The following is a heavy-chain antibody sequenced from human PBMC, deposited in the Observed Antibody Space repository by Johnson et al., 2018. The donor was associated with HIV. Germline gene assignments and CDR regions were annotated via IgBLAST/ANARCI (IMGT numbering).Heavy chain of an antibody. CDR1: GFTVSNNY. Sequence: VQLVESGGGVVQPGRSLRLSCAASGFTVSNNYMSWVRQAPGKGLEWVSILHSDGSTFNTDSVKGRFTISRDNSKNTLYVQMNSLRGDDTAVYYCAKVGLGHRKGFDIWGQGTMVTVSS. V-gene: IGHV3-66*02. J-gene: IGHJ3*02. D-gene: IGHD2-15*01. CDR3: AKVGLGHRKGFDI. CDR2: LHSDGST.